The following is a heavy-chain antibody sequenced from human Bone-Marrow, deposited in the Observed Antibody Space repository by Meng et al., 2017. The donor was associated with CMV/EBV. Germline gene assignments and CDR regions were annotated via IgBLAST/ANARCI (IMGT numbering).Heavy chain of an antibody. D-gene: IGHD3-10*01. V-gene: IGHV3-15*01. CDR3: TTLRTMVRGVGRGY. Sequence: GFSCSKEWMRWVRQAPGKGLEWVGRIKSKTDGGTTDYAAPVKGRFNISRDDSKNTLYLQMNSLKTEDTAVYYCTTLRTMVRGVGRGYWGQGTLVTVSS. CDR1: GFSCSKEW. J-gene: IGHJ4*02. CDR2: IKSKTDGGTT.